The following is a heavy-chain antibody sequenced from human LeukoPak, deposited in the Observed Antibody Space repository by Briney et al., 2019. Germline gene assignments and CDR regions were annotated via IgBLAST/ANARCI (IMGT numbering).Heavy chain of an antibody. CDR3: ARPPSYDSSGYYSNPFDY. V-gene: IGHV3-21*01. J-gene: IGHJ4*02. CDR2: ISSSSSYI. Sequence: PGVSLRHSCAASGFTFSSYSMNWVRQAPGKGLEWVSSISSSSSYIYYADSVKGRFTISRDNAKNSLYLQMNSLRAEDTAVYYCARPPSYDSSGYYSNPFDYWGQGTLVTVSS. CDR1: GFTFSSYS. D-gene: IGHD3-22*01.